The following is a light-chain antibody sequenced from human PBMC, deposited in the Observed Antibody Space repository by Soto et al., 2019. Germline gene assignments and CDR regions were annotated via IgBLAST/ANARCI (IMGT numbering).Light chain of an antibody. CDR3: SSSAGSNNLV. J-gene: IGLJ1*01. CDR1: SSDVGGYNY. CDR2: NVT. Sequence: QSALTQPPSASGSPGQSVTISCTGTSSDVGGYNYVSWYQQYPGKAPKLMIYNVTKRPSGVPDRFSGSKSGNTASLTVSGLQAEDEADYYCSSSAGSNNLVFGTGTKLTVL. V-gene: IGLV2-8*01.